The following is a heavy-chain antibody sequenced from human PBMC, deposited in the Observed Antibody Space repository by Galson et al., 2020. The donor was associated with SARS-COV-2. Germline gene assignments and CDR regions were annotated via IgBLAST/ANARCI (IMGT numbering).Heavy chain of an antibody. CDR3: ARDSGSYLGY. CDR1: GFTFSSYA. Sequence: GESLKISCAASGFTFSSYAMHWVRQAPGKGLEWVAVISYDGSNKYYADSVKGRFTISRDNSKNTLYLQMNSLRAEDTAVYYCARDSGSYLGYWGQGTLVTVSS. CDR2: ISYDGSNK. J-gene: IGHJ4*02. D-gene: IGHD1-26*01. V-gene: IGHV3-30-3*01.